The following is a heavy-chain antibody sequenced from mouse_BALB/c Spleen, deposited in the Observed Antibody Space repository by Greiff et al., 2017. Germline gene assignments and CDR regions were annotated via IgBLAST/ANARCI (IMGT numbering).Heavy chain of an antibody. CDR2: ISSGGSYT. D-gene: IGHD1-1*01. CDR3: ARDYGSYYAMDY. J-gene: IGHJ4*01. Sequence: EVKLVESGGGLVKPGGSLKLSCAASGFTFSSYAMSWVRQSPEKRLEWVAEISSGGSYTYYPDTVTGRFTISRDNAKNTLYLEMSSLRSEDTAMCYCARDYGSYYAMDYWGQGTSVTVSS. CDR1: GFTFSSYA. V-gene: IGHV5-9-4*01.